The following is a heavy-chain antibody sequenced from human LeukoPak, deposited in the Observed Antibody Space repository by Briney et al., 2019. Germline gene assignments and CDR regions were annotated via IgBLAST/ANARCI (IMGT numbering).Heavy chain of an antibody. Sequence: SETLSLTCTVSGDSISRSTYYWAWMRQPPGKGLEWIGSVYYGRSPYFNPSLESRATISVDTSKNQFSLKLSSVTAADTAVYYCARGLGWFDPWGQGTLVTVSS. CDR1: GDSISRSTYY. V-gene: IGHV4-39*07. J-gene: IGHJ5*02. CDR3: ARGLGWFDP. CDR2: VYYGRSP.